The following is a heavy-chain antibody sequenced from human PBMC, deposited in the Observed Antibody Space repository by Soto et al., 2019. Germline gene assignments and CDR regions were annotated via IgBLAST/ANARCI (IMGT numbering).Heavy chain of an antibody. CDR3: ARATSWHGLDV. CDR1: GYTLTSHY. J-gene: IGHJ6*02. D-gene: IGHD2-2*01. Sequence: ASVKVSCKASGYTLTSHYIHWVRQAPGQGLEWMGIINPGGVSKTYAQEFQGRITMTRDTSTSTVYMELSSLRSQDTAVYYCARATSWHGLDVWG. CDR2: INPGGVSK. V-gene: IGHV1-46*01.